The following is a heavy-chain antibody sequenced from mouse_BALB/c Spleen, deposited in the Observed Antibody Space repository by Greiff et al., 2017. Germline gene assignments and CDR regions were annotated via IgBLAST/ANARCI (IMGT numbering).Heavy chain of an antibody. J-gene: IGHJ2*01. CDR3: PRRGRGFFDY. CDR1: GFTFSSYT. CDR2: ISNGGGST. V-gene: IGHV5-12-2*01. Sequence: EVMLVESGGGLVQPGGSLKLSCAASGFTFSSYTMSWVRQTPEKRLEWVAYISNGGGSTYYPDTVKGRFTISRDNAKNTLYLQMSSLKSEDTAMYYCPRRGRGFFDYWGQGTTLTVSS.